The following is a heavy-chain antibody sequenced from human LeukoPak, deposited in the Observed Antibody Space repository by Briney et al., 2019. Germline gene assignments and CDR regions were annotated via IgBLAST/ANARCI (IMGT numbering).Heavy chain of an antibody. Sequence: ASVKVSCKASGGTFSSYAISWVRQAPGQGLEWMGRIIPILGIANYSQKFQGRVTITADKSTSTAYMELSSLRSEDTAVYYCARDPLRVASRPFDYWGQGTLVTVSS. CDR1: GGTFSSYA. CDR2: IIPILGIA. J-gene: IGHJ4*02. V-gene: IGHV1-69*04. CDR3: ARDPLRVASRPFDY. D-gene: IGHD3-16*01.